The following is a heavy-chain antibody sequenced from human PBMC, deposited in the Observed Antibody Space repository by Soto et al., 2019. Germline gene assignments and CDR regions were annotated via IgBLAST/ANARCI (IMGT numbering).Heavy chain of an antibody. V-gene: IGHV1-18*01. CDR3: ARGRCSGGSCHTPRYYYYGMDV. Sequence: ASVKVSCKASDYYFTSYGIRWVRQAPGHGLEWLGWLSAYNPNTNYAQKLPGRVTMTTDTSTSTAYMELRSLRSDDTAVYYCARGRCSGGSCHTPRYYYYGMDVWGQGTTVTVAS. D-gene: IGHD2-15*01. J-gene: IGHJ6*02. CDR1: DYYFTSYG. CDR2: LSAYNPNT.